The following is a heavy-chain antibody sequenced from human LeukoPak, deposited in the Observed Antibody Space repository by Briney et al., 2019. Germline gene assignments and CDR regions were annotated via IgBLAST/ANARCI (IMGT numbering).Heavy chain of an antibody. CDR2: IIPIFGTA. Sequence: SVKVSCKASGGTFSSYAISWVRQAPGQGLEWMGGIIPIFGTANYAQKFQGRVTITTDESTSTAYMELSSLRSEDTAVYYCARDFTDTAMVTHYFDYWGQGTLVTVSS. V-gene: IGHV1-69*05. CDR1: GGTFSSYA. J-gene: IGHJ4*02. CDR3: ARDFTDTAMVTHYFDY. D-gene: IGHD5-18*01.